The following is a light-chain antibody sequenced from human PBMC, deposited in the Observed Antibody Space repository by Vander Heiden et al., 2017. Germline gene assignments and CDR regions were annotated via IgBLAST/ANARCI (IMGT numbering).Light chain of an antibody. V-gene: IGKV2-28*01. Sequence: DIVMTQSPLSLPVTPGEPASISCRSSQSLLHSNGYNYLDWYLQKPGPSPQLLIDLGSNRASGVPDRFSGSGSGTDFTLKISRVEAEDVGVYYCMQALKTPPTFGQGTKVDIK. J-gene: IGKJ1*01. CDR3: MQALKTPPT. CDR2: LGS. CDR1: QSLLHSNGYNY.